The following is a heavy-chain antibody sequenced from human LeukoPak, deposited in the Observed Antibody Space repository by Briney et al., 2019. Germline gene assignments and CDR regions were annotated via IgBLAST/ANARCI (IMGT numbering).Heavy chain of an antibody. CDR3: ARTYYYDSSGYLGGAFDI. CDR1: GGSISSSSYY. J-gene: IGHJ3*02. V-gene: IGHV4-39*07. Sequence: PSETLSLTCTVSGGSISSSSYYWGWIRQPPGKGLEWIGSIYYSGSTYYNPSLKSRVTISVDTSKNQFSLKLSSVTAADTAVYYCARTYYYDSSGYLGGAFDIWGQGTMVTVSS. D-gene: IGHD3-22*01. CDR2: IYYSGST.